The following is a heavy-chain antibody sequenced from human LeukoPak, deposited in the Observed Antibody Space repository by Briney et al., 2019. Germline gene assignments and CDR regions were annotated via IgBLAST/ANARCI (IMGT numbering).Heavy chain of an antibody. V-gene: IGHV1-69*05. Sequence: SVKVSCKASGGTFSSYAISWVRQAPGQGLEWKRGIIPIFGTANYAQKFQGRVTITTDESTSTAYMELSSLRSEDTAVYYCAASRNSDFWSGSDYWGQGTLVTVSS. CDR2: IIPIFGTA. J-gene: IGHJ4*02. CDR3: AASRNSDFWSGSDY. D-gene: IGHD3-3*01. CDR1: GGTFSSYA.